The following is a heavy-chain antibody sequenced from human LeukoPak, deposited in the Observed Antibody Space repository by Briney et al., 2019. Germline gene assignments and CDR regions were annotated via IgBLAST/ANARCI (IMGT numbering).Heavy chain of an antibody. D-gene: IGHD1-26*01. J-gene: IGHJ5*02. Sequence: SETLSLICTVSGASVSSASYWTWIRQPPGKGVEWITHIYNGVNTNYNPSLKSRVTISVDTSKNQFSLRLNSVTAADTAVYYCARSRAFNSGAFDPWGQGSLVTVSS. CDR3: ARSRAFNSGAFDP. CDR1: GASVSSASY. CDR2: IYNGVNT. V-gene: IGHV4-61*01.